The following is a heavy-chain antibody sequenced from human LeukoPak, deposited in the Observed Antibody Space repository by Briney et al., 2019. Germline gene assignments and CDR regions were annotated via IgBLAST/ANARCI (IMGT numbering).Heavy chain of an antibody. CDR3: ARISHVPMVTGYMDV. Sequence: ASVKVSCKASGYTFTSYAMNWVRQAPGQGLEGRGWINTNTGNPTDAQGFTGRFVFSLDTSVSTAYLQISSLKAEDTAVYYCARISHVPMVTGYMDVWGKGTTVTVSS. CDR2: INTNTGNP. V-gene: IGHV7-4-1*02. J-gene: IGHJ6*03. CDR1: GYTFTSYA. D-gene: IGHD5-18*01.